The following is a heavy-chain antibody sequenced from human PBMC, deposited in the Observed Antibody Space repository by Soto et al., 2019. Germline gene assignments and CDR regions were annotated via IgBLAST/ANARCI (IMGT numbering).Heavy chain of an antibody. J-gene: IGHJ5*02. CDR1: GYTFTSCA. Sequence: ASVKVSCKASGYTFTSCAIHCVRQAPGQRLEWMGWINAGNGNTKYSQKFQGRVTITRDTSASTAYMELSSLRSEDTAVYYCAREKGTYSNHNNWFDPWGQGTLVTVSS. D-gene: IGHD4-4*01. V-gene: IGHV1-3*01. CDR2: INAGNGNT. CDR3: AREKGTYSNHNNWFDP.